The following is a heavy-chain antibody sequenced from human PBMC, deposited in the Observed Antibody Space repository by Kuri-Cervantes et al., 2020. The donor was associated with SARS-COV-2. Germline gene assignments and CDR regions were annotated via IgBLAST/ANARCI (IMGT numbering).Heavy chain of an antibody. CDR2: IYTSGST. V-gene: IGHV4-4*07. J-gene: IGHJ5*02. CDR1: GGSISSYY. D-gene: IGHD6-13*01. Sequence: GSLRLSCTVSGGSISSYYWSWIRQPPGKGLEWIGRIYTSGSTNYNPSLKSRVTMSVDTSKNQFSLKLSSVTAADTAVYYCARAGYSSTRGWFDPWGQGTLVTVSS. CDR3: ARAGYSSTRGWFDP.